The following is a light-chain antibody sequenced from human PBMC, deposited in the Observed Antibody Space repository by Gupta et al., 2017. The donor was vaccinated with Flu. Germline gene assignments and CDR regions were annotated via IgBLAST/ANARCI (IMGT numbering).Light chain of an antibody. Sequence: QSALTQPASVSGSPGQSITISCTGTSSDVGGYKYVSWYQQHPGKAPKLMSYEVSNRPSGVSNRFSGSKSGNTASLTISGLQAEDEADYYCSSYTSSSTSPYVFGTGTKVTVL. CDR3: SSYTSSSTSPYV. CDR1: SSDVGGYKY. J-gene: IGLJ1*01. V-gene: IGLV2-14*01. CDR2: EVS.